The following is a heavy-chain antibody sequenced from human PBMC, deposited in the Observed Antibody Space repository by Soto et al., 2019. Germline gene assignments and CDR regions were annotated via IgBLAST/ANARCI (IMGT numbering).Heavy chain of an antibody. CDR1: GYSFTSYW. J-gene: IGHJ6*02. CDR2: IYPGDSDT. Sequence: GASLKISCKGSGYSFTSYWIGWVRQMPGKGLEWMGIIYPGDSDTRYSPSFQGQVTISADKSISTAYLQWSSLKASDTAMYYCARRHYYDSSGYPIFYYYYGMDVWGQGTTVTVSS. V-gene: IGHV5-51*01. CDR3: ARRHYYDSSGYPIFYYYYGMDV. D-gene: IGHD3-22*01.